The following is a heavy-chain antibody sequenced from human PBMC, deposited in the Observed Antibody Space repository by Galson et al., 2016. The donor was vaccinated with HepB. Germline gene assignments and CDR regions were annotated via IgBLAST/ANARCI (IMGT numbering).Heavy chain of an antibody. V-gene: IGHV5-51*01. Sequence: QSGAEVKKTGESLKISCKDSGYRSTNYWIGWVRQMPGKGLEWMGIINPDGSDTRYSPSFQGQVIISVDKSITTAYLQWSSLKASDTAMYFCARVGLIEQRPVFAMDVWGQGTLVTVPS. CDR3: ARVGLIEQRPVFAMDV. CDR2: INPDGSDT. J-gene: IGHJ6*02. CDR1: GYRSTNYW. D-gene: IGHD3-16*01.